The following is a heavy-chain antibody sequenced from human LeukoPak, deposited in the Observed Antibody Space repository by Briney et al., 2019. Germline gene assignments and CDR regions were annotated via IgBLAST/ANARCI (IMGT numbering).Heavy chain of an antibody. V-gene: IGHV3-23*01. CDR1: GFTSVNYA. CDR3: AKALTIFGVATNFDY. CDR2: ISGSGGST. D-gene: IGHD3-3*01. J-gene: IGHJ4*02. Sequence: PGGSVRLSCAATGFTSVNYAMSWVRQAPGKGLEWVSAISGSGGSTYYADSVKGRFTISRDNSKNTLYLQMNSLRAEDTAVYYCAKALTIFGVATNFDYWGQGTLVTVSS.